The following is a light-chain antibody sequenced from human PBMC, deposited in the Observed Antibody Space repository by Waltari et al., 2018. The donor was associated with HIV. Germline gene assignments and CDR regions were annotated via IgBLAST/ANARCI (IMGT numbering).Light chain of an antibody. J-gene: IGLJ2*01. CDR2: RSD. CDR1: TSHIQAND. Sequence: QSMLTQPPSSSGTPGQNLTISCSGGTSHIQANDVYWYQQLPGTAPDLLIFRSDQRPSGVPARFSGSKSGASASLAIRGLRSDDEGDYYCASWDDSLSGVIFGGGTKLTVL. V-gene: IGLV1-47*01. CDR3: ASWDDSLSGVI.